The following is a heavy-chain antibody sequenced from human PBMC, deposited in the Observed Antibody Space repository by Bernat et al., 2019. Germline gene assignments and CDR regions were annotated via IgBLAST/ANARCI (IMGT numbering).Heavy chain of an antibody. Sequence: QVQLVESGGGVVQPGRSLRLSCAASGFTFSSYAMHWVRQAPGKGLEWVAVISYDGSNKYYADSVKGRFTISRDNAKNSLYLQIHGLRAEDTADYYCARVGYSSSSFDYWGQGTLLTVSS. CDR2: ISYDGSNK. D-gene: IGHD6-13*01. V-gene: IGHV3-30-3*01. CDR1: GFTFSSYA. J-gene: IGHJ4*02. CDR3: ARVGYSSSSFDY.